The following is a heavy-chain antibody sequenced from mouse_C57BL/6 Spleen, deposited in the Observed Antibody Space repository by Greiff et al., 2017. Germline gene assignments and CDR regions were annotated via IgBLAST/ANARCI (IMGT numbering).Heavy chain of an antibody. CDR2: IDPSDSYT. CDR3: ARPLYGSGYFSYWYFDV. V-gene: IGHV1-69*01. D-gene: IGHD1-1*01. J-gene: IGHJ1*03. CDR1: GYTFTSYW. Sequence: QVQLQQPGAELVMPGASVKLSCKASGYTFTSYWMHWVKQRPGQGLEWIGEIDPSDSYTNYNQKFKGKSTLTVDKSSSTAYMQLSSLTSEDSAVYYCARPLYGSGYFSYWYFDVWGTGTTVTVSS.